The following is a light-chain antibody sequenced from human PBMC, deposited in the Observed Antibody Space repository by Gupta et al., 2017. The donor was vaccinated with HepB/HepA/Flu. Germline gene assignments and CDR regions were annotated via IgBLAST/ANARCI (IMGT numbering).Light chain of an antibody. CDR2: GVS. CDR1: SSDVGGYNY. CDR3: SSYTSSITTHVV. Sequence: QSALTQPASVSGSPVQSLTISCTGTSSDVGGYNYVSWYQQTPGKAPKLMIYGVSNRPSGVSNRFSGSKSGNTASLTISGLQAEDEADYYCSSYTSSITTHVVFGGGTKLTVL. J-gene: IGLJ2*01. V-gene: IGLV2-14*01.